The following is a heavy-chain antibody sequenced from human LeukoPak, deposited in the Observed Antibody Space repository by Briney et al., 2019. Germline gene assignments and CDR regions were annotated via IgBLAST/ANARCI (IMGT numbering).Heavy chain of an antibody. D-gene: IGHD1-26*01. CDR3: ATGGSVGATRNFDY. CDR2: FDPEDGET. J-gene: IGHJ4*02. Sequence: ASVKVSCKVSGYTLTELSMHWVRQAPGKGLEWMGGFDPEDGETIYAQKFQGRVTMTEDTSTDTAYMELSSLRSEDTAVYYCATGGSVGATRNFDYWGQGTLVTVSS. CDR1: GYTLTELS. V-gene: IGHV1-24*01.